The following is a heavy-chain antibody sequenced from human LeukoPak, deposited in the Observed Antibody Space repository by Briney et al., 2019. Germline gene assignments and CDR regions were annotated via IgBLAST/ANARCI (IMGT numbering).Heavy chain of an antibody. J-gene: IGHJ6*03. CDR1: GGSISSSSYY. CDR2: IYHSGST. Sequence: SETLSLTXTVSGGSISSSSYYWGWIRQPPGKGLEWIGSIYHSGSTYSNPSLRSRVTISVDTSKNHFSLKLSSVTAADTAVYYSARQPLAYYYYMDVWGKGTTVTVSS. V-gene: IGHV4-39*01. CDR3: ARQPLAYYYYMDV. D-gene: IGHD1-14*01.